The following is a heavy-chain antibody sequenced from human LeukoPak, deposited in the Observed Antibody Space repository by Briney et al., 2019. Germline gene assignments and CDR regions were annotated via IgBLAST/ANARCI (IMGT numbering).Heavy chain of an antibody. CDR3: ATDAQYFLH. J-gene: IGHJ1*01. CDR1: GYTLSYLA. Sequence: ASVKVSFKVSGYTLSYLAMHWMRQAPGKGLEWMGGFDPEDGETIFAQKFQGRVTMTEDTSTDTAHMELSSLISEDTAVYDCATDAQYFLHWGQGTLVTVSS. CDR2: FDPEDGET. V-gene: IGHV1-24*01.